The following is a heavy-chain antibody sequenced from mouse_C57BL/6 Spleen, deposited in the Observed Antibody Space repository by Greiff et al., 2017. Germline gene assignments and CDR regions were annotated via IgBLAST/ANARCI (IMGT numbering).Heavy chain of an antibody. V-gene: IGHV1-55*01. Sequence: VQLQQSGAELVKPGASVKMSCKASGYTFTSYWITWVKQRPGQGLEWIGDIYPGSGSTNYNEKFKSKATLTVDTSSSTAYMQLSSLTSEDSAVYYCARSDYDEGAMDYWGQGTSVTVSS. CDR1: GYTFTSYW. CDR3: ARSDYDEGAMDY. D-gene: IGHD2-4*01. CDR2: IYPGSGST. J-gene: IGHJ4*01.